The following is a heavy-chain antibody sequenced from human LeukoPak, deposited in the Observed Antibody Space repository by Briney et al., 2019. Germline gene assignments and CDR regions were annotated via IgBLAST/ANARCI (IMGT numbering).Heavy chain of an antibody. CDR2: IYYSGST. J-gene: IGHJ4*02. CDR3: ARLGNYDFWSGYFNTRYYFDY. D-gene: IGHD3-3*01. CDR1: GGSISSSSYY. V-gene: IGHV4-39*07. Sequence: KPSETLSLTCTVSGGSISSSSYYWGWIRQPPGKGLEWIGSIYYSGSTYYNPSLKSRVTISVDTSKNQFSLKLSSVTAADTAVYYCARLGNYDFWSGYFNTRYYFDYWGQGTLVTVSS.